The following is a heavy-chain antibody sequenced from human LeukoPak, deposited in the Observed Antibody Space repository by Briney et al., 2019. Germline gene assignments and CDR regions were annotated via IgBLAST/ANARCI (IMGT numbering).Heavy chain of an antibody. CDR1: GGSISSYY. D-gene: IGHD3-9*01. CDR2: IYYSGST. Sequence: SETLSLTCTVSGGSISSYYRSWIRQPPGKGLEWIGYIYYSGSTNYNPSLKSRVTISVDTSKNQFSLKLSSVTAADTAVYYCARLGTYYDILTGYSSNWFDPWGQGTLVTVSS. CDR3: ARLGTYYDILTGYSSNWFDP. J-gene: IGHJ5*02. V-gene: IGHV4-59*08.